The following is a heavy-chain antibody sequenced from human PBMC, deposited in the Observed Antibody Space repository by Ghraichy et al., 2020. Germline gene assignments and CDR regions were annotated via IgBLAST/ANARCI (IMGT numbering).Heavy chain of an antibody. J-gene: IGHJ1*01. V-gene: IGHV4-39*01. D-gene: IGHD6-13*01. CDR1: GGSISSSSYY. CDR3: ANGIAAAGEEYFQH. Sequence: SQTLSLTCTVSGGSISSSSYYWGWIRQPPGKGLEWIGSIYYSGSTYYNPSLKSRVTISVDTSKNQFSLKLSSVTAADTAVYYCANGIAAAGEEYFQHWGQGTLVTVSS. CDR2: IYYSGST.